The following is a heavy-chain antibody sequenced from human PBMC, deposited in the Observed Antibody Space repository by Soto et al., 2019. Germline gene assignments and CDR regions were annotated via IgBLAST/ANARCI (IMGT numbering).Heavy chain of an antibody. Sequence: KESGPTLVKPTQTLTLTCTFSGFSLTTTGMAVGWIRQPPGKAPEWLALIYWDDDKRYNPSLRGRLTITKDTSKNQVVFTMTNMDPGDTATYFCAHRLEATGLFDYWGQGTLVTVSS. CDR2: IYWDDDK. CDR1: GFSLTTTGMA. V-gene: IGHV2-5*02. D-gene: IGHD1-1*01. J-gene: IGHJ4*02. CDR3: AHRLEATGLFDY.